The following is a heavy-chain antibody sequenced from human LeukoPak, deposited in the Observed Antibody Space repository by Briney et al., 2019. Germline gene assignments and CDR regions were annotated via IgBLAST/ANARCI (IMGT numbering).Heavy chain of an antibody. V-gene: IGHV4-61*02. Sequence: SQTLSLTCTVSGGSISSGSYYWSWIRQPAGKGLEWIGRIYTSGSTNYNPSLMSRVTISVDTSKNQFSLRLSSVTAADTAVYYCAREITVTTYNLWTSEGRFDPWGQGTLVTVSS. CDR1: GGSISSGSYY. D-gene: IGHD4-17*01. J-gene: IGHJ5*02. CDR3: AREITVTTYNLWTSEGRFDP. CDR2: IYTSGST.